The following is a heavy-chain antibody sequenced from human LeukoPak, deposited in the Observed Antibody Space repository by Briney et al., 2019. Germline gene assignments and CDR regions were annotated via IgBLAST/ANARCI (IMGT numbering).Heavy chain of an antibody. CDR2: IYHSGST. CDR1: GGSISNGNW. V-gene: IGHV4-4*02. D-gene: IGHD3-10*01. J-gene: IGHJ4*02. CDR3: ARVLFGSGSSLDY. Sequence: SETLSLTCSVSGGSISNGNWWSWVRQPPGKGLEWIGEIYHSGSTNYNPSLKSRVTISVDKSRNQFSLKLSSVSAADTAVYYCARVLFGSGSSLDYWGQGTLVTVSS.